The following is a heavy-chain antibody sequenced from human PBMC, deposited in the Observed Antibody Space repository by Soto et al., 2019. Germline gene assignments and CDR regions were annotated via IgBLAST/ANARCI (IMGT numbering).Heavy chain of an antibody. D-gene: IGHD2-21*02. CDR2: ISYDGSNK. J-gene: IGHJ6*03. V-gene: IGHV3-30*18. CDR1: GFTFSSYG. Sequence: QVQLVESGGGVVQPGRSLRLSCAASGFTFSSYGMHWVRQAPGKGLEWVAVISYDGSNKYYADSVKGRFTISRDNSKNTLYLQMNSLRAEDTAVYYWAKGRVTVYYYYMDVWGKGTTVTVSS. CDR3: AKGRVTVYYYYMDV.